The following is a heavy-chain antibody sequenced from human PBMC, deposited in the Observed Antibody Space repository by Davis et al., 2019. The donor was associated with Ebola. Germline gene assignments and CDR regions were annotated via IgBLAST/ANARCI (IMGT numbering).Heavy chain of an antibody. V-gene: IGHV3-48*02. CDR3: ARGAPDVEQLVRSWGGAFDI. CDR2: ISSSSSTI. J-gene: IGHJ3*02. D-gene: IGHD6-6*01. Sequence: PGGSLRLSCTDSVITFSSYAMTWVRQAPGKGLEWVSAISSSSSTIYYADSVKGRFTISRDNAKNSLYLQMNSLRDEDTAVYYCARGAPDVEQLVRSWGGAFDIWGQGTMVTVSS. CDR1: VITFSSYA.